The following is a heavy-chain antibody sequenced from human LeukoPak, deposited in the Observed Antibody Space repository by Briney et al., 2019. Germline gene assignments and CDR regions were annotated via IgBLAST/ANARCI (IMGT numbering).Heavy chain of an antibody. D-gene: IGHD1-1*01. CDR2: ISSSSSYI. CDR3: ARVKNWSGGMDV. CDR1: GFTFSSYS. J-gene: IGHJ6*01. Sequence: PGGSLRLSCAASGFTFSSYSMNWVRQAPGKGLEWVSSISSSSSYIYYADSVKGRFTISRDNAKNSLYLQMNGLRAEDTAVYYCARVKNWSGGMDVWGQGTTVTVSS. V-gene: IGHV3-21*01.